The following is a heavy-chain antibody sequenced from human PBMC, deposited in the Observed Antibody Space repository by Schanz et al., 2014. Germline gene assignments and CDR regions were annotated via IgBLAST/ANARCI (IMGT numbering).Heavy chain of an antibody. J-gene: IGHJ3*01. D-gene: IGHD3-10*01. CDR3: ARDPWVGEKDAFDF. CDR1: GDSITHFY. V-gene: IGHV4-59*01. Sequence: QVRLQESGPGLVRPSETLSLPCTVSGDSITHFYWSWIRQSPGKGLEWIGSIYYSGTTNYSPSLNSRVTISLDMSKKSFSLNLSSVTTADAAVYYCARDPWVGEKDAFDFWGQGTMVIVSS. CDR2: IYYSGTT.